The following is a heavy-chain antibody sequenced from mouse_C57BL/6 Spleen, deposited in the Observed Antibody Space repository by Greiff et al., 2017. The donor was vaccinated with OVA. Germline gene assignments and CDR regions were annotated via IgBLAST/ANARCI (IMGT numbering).Heavy chain of an antibody. CDR2: IDPADSDT. CDR1: GYTFTSYW. CDR3: ASTGALGYFDV. J-gene: IGHJ1*03. Sequence: VQLQQPGAELVRPGASVKLSCKASGYTFTSYWMHWVKQRPIQGLEWIGKIDPADSDTHYNQKFKDKATLTVDKSSSTAYMQLSSLTSEDSAVYYCASTGALGYFDVWGTGTTVTVSS. V-gene: IGHV1-52*01. D-gene: IGHD4-1*01.